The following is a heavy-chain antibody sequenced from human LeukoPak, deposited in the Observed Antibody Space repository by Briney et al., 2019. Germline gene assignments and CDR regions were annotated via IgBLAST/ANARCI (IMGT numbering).Heavy chain of an antibody. CDR2: IYNSGST. Sequence: PSETLSLTCTVSGGSITTYYWSWIRQPPGKGLEWIGFIYNSGSTKYNPSLGGRGTISEDTAKNQFSLKLTSVTAADTAIYYCVRGGSVNPALIGYWGQGTLVTVSS. D-gene: IGHD1-14*01. V-gene: IGHV4-59*13. CDR3: VRGGSVNPALIGY. J-gene: IGHJ4*02. CDR1: GGSITTYY.